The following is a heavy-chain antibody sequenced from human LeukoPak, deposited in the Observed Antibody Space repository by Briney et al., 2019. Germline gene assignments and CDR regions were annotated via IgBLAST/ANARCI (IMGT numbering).Heavy chain of an antibody. V-gene: IGHV5-10-1*01. CDR2: FDPSDSYT. J-gene: IGHJ6*04. CDR3: ARVIMGTTYGMDV. CDR1: GTSFTSYW. D-gene: IGHD4-11*01. Sequence: GESLKISFKGLGTSFTSYWISWGRRMPGKGGGWMGRFDPSDSYTNYSPSFQGHVTISADKSISTAYLQWSSLKASDTAMYYCARVIMGTTYGMDVWGKGTTVTVSS.